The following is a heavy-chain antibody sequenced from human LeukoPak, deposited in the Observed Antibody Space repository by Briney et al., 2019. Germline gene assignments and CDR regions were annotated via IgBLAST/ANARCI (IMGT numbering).Heavy chain of an antibody. CDR3: ARDDEGRANFDF. J-gene: IGHJ4*02. Sequence: SVKVSCKASGGTFSSYAISWVRQAPGQGLEWMGGIIPIFGTANYAQKFQGRVTITADESTCTAYMELSSLRSEDTAVYYCARDDEGRANFDFWGQGTLVTVSS. CDR1: GGTFSSYA. V-gene: IGHV1-69*13. CDR2: IIPIFGTA.